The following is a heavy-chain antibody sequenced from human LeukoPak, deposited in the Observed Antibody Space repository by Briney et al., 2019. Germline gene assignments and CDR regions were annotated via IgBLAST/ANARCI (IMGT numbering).Heavy chain of an antibody. V-gene: IGHV4-59*08. CDR1: GGSFSGFY. J-gene: IGHJ4*02. D-gene: IGHD4-17*01. Sequence: PSETLSLTCSGSGGSFSGFYWSWIRQSPGKGLEGIGYIYSSGSTTYNPSLKSRVTISLDTSSNHFSLNLSSVTAADTALYFCSRYFRLRTDDGDYIGLFDSWGQGILVAVSS. CDR2: IYSSGST. CDR3: SRYFRLRTDDGDYIGLFDS.